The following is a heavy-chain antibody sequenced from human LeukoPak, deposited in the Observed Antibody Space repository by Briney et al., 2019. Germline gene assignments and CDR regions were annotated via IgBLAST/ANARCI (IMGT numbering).Heavy chain of an antibody. D-gene: IGHD2-2*01. V-gene: IGHV4-34*01. CDR3: ARIPTNAVPAAHNGFDI. J-gene: IGHJ3*02. CDR1: GGSFSGYY. Sequence: SETLSLTCAVYGGSFSGYYWSWIRQPPGKGLEWIGNICYSGSTYYNPSLRSRVTISVDTSKNQFSLKLSSVTAADTAVYYCARIPTNAVPAAHNGFDIWGQGTMLTVSS. CDR2: ICYSGST.